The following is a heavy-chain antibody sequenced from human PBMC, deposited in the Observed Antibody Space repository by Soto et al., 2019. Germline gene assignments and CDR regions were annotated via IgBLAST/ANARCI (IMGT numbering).Heavy chain of an antibody. V-gene: IGHV3-23*01. CDR2: ISGSGGNT. CDR1: GFTFSSYA. J-gene: IGHJ4*02. D-gene: IGHD6-13*01. Sequence: GGSLRLSCAASGFTFSSYALSWVRQAPGKGLEWVSAISGSGGNTYNADSVKGRFTISRDNSKNTLYLQMNSLRAEDTAVYYCAKTPRSSAGKEFDYWGQGTLVTVSS. CDR3: AKTPRSSAGKEFDY.